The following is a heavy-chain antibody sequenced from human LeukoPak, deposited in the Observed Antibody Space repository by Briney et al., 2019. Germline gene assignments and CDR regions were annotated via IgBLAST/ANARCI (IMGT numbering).Heavy chain of an antibody. D-gene: IGHD6-6*01. CDR3: AREMSSSPSGADY. J-gene: IGHJ4*02. CDR2: IYYSGST. CDR1: GGSISSSSYY. V-gene: IGHV4-39*02. Sequence: PSETLSLTCTVSGGSISSSSYYWGWIRQPPGKGLEWIGSIYYSGSTYYNPSLKSRVTISVDTSKNQFSLKLSSVTAADTAVYYCAREMSSSPSGADYWGQGTLVTVSS.